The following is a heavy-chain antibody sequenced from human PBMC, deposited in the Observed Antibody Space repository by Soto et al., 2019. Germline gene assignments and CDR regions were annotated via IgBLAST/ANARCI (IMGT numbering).Heavy chain of an antibody. CDR2: IYPGDSDT. D-gene: IGHD3-3*01. J-gene: IGHJ6*02. V-gene: IGHV5-51*01. CDR3: ARXSSITIFGVVILGGMDA. CDR1: GYSFTIYW. Sequence: GESLKISCKGSGYSFTIYWIGWVRQMPGKGLEWMGIIYPGDSDTRYSPSFQGQVTISADKSISTAYLQWSSLKASDTAMYYCARXSSITIFGVVILGGMDAWGQGTTVTVSS.